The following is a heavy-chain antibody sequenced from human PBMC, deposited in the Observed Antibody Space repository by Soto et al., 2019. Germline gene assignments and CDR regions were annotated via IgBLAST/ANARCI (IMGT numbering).Heavy chain of an antibody. CDR3: ARDFWSGADYFYYYGVDL. D-gene: IGHD3-3*01. Sequence: SETLSLTCTVSGGSISSGDYYWSWNRQPPGKGLEWIGYIYYSGSTYYNPSLKSRVSMSVDTSRNVFSLTLTSVTAADTAVFYCARDFWSGADYFYYYGVDLWGQGTTVTVSS. CDR1: GGSISSGDYY. CDR2: IYYSGST. V-gene: IGHV4-30-4*01. J-gene: IGHJ6*02.